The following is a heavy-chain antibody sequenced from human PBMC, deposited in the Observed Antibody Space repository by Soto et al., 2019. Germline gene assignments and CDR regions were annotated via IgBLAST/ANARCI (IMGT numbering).Heavy chain of an antibody. V-gene: IGHV1-69*13. J-gene: IGHJ6*02. Sequence: ASVKVSCKASGGTFSDFTINWVRQAPGQRLEWMGGIIPIFDTANYAEKFQGRVTITADESTSTSFMEVSSLRSEDTAVYYCARNGNQTGYYYGMDVWRQGTMVTVYS. D-gene: IGHD1-1*01. CDR3: ARNGNQTGYYYGMDV. CDR2: IIPIFDTA. CDR1: GGTFSDFT.